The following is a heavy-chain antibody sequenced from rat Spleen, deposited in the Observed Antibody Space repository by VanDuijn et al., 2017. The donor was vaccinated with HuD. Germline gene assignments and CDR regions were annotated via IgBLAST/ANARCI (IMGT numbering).Heavy chain of an antibody. CDR2: ISYEGSSS. CDR1: GFTFSDSY. CDR3: AKENFGTTFAH. D-gene: IGHD1-10*01. V-gene: IGHV5-22*01. Sequence: EVQLVESGGGLVQPGRSLKLSCAASGFTFSDSYMAWVRQAPKKGLEWVASISYEGSSSSYGDSVKGRFTISRDNAKSTVYLQMNSLRSEDTATYYCAKENFGTTFAHWGQGTLVTVSS. J-gene: IGHJ3*01.